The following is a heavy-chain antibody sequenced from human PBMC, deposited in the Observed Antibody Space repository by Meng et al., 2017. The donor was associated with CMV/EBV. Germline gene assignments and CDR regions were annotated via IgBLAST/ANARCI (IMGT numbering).Heavy chain of an antibody. J-gene: IGHJ6*02. CDR2: IYHSGST. V-gene: IGHV4-38-2*02. Sequence: SETLSLTCTVSGYSISSGYYWGWIRQPPGKGLEWIGSIYHSGSTYYNPSLKSRVTISVDTSKNQFSLKLSSVTAADTAVYYYAGDTFLEWFNYGMDVWGQGTTVTVSS. CDR1: GYSISSGYY. CDR3: AGDTFLEWFNYGMDV. D-gene: IGHD3-3*02.